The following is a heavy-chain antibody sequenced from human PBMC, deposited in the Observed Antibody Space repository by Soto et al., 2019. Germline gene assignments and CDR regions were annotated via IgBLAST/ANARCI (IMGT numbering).Heavy chain of an antibody. J-gene: IGHJ6*02. CDR1: GGSISSSNW. V-gene: IGHV4-4*02. CDR3: ARAQAVAGRAIYYYGMDV. Sequence: SETLSLTCAVSGGSISSSNWWSWVRQPPGKGLEWIGEIYHSGSTNYNPSLKSRVTISVDKSKNQFSLKLSSATAADTAVYYCARAQAVAGRAIYYYGMDVWGQGTTVTVSS. CDR2: IYHSGST. D-gene: IGHD6-19*01.